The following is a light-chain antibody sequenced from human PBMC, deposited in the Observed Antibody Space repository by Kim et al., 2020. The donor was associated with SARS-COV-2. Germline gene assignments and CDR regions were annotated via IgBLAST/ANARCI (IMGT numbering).Light chain of an antibody. CDR3: QQYSSYPRT. V-gene: IGKV1-5*03. CDR2: RAS. CDR1: QTITTW. J-gene: IGKJ2*01. Sequence: SASEGDRVTITCRASQTITTWLAWYQQKPGKTPKLLIYRASSLESGVPLRFSGSGSGTEFTLTISGLQPDDLATYYCQQYSSYPRTFGQGTKLEI.